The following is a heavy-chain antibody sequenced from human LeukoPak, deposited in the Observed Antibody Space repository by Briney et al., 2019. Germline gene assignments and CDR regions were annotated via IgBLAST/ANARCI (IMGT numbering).Heavy chain of an antibody. CDR3: ARVGGEMATIGNSLYVDV. CDR2: IYYTGST. J-gene: IGHJ6*03. Sequence: PSQTLSLTCTVSGGSISSGGYYSGWIRQPPGKGLEWIGSIYYTGSTYYNPSLKSRVTISIDTSKSQSSLKLSSVTAADTAVYYCARVGGEMATIGNSLYVDVWGKGTTVTVSS. D-gene: IGHD5-24*01. V-gene: IGHV4-39*07. CDR1: GGSISSGGYY.